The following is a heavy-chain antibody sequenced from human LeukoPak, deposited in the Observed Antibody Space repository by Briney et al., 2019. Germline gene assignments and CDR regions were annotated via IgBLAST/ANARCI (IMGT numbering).Heavy chain of an antibody. D-gene: IGHD1-26*01. Sequence: ASVKVSCKASGYTFTCYYMHWVRQAPGQGLGWMGRINPNSGGTNYAQKFQGRVTMTRDTSIGTAYMELSRLRSDDTAVYYCARAPYSGRGFDPWGQGTLVTVSS. CDR1: GYTFTCYY. CDR2: INPNSGGT. CDR3: ARAPYSGRGFDP. J-gene: IGHJ5*02. V-gene: IGHV1-2*06.